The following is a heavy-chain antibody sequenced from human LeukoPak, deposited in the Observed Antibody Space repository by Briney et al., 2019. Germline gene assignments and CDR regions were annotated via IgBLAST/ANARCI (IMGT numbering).Heavy chain of an antibody. V-gene: IGHV3-7*05. D-gene: IGHD2-8*01. J-gene: IGHJ4*02. Sequence: GGSLRLSCAASGFTFSNYWMNWVRQAPGKGLEWVANINQDGSEKYNVDSVKGRFTISRDNAKNSLYLQMNSLRAEDTAVYYCARGPLRTDVYWGQGTLVTVSS. CDR2: INQDGSEK. CDR3: ARGPLRTDVY. CDR1: GFTFSNYW.